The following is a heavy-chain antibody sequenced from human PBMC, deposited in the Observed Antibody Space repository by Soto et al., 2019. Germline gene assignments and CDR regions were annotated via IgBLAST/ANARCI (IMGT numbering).Heavy chain of an antibody. V-gene: IGHV3-23*01. CDR3: TKGIPTSF. CDR2: ISGPGGNT. Sequence: EVQVLESGGGFVQPGGSLRLSCAASGFTFSNYGMSWVREAPGKGLEWVSSISGPGGNTYYADSVEGRFTISRDNSKNTLYLQMNSLRVEDTAVYYCTKGIPTSFWGQGTLVTVSS. D-gene: IGHD3-16*02. J-gene: IGHJ4*02. CDR1: GFTFSNYG.